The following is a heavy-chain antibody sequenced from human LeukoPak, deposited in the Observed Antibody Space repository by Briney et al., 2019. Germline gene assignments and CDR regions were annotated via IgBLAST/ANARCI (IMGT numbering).Heavy chain of an antibody. CDR1: GFTFSTYA. Sequence: PGGSLRLSCAASGFTFSTYAMHWVRQGPGKGLEYVSSISSNGDRTYYANSVKGRCTISRDNSRNTLYLQMGNLRAEDMAVYYCARGGVNVAAAGFDSWGQGTLVTVSS. CDR2: ISSNGDRT. D-gene: IGHD6-13*01. CDR3: ARGGVNVAAAGFDS. J-gene: IGHJ4*02. V-gene: IGHV3-64*01.